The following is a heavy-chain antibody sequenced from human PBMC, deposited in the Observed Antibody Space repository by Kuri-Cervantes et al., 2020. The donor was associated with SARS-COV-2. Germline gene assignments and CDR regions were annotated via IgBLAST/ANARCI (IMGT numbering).Heavy chain of an antibody. Sequence: ASVKVSCKASGYTFTGYYMHWVRQAPGQGLEWMGWINPNSGGTSYAQKFQGRVTITADESTSTAYMELSSLRSEDTAVYYCARDRRGATRPDAFDIWGQGTMVTVSS. CDR1: GYTFTGYY. CDR3: ARDRRGATRPDAFDI. D-gene: IGHD3-10*01. V-gene: IGHV1-2*02. CDR2: INPNSGGT. J-gene: IGHJ3*02.